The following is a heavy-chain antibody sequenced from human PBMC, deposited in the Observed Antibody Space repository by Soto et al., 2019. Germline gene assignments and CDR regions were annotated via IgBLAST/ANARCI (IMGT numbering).Heavy chain of an antibody. V-gene: IGHV4-34*01. CDR1: GGSFSGYY. D-gene: IGHD1-20*01. Sequence: PSETLSLTCAVYGGSFSGYYWSWIRQPPGKGLEWIGEINHSGSTNYNPSLKSRVTISVDTSKNQFSLKLSSVTAADTAVYYCARVPPEAGGIYYYYYYMDVWGKGTTVTV. J-gene: IGHJ6*03. CDR3: ARVPPEAGGIYYYYYYMDV. CDR2: INHSGST.